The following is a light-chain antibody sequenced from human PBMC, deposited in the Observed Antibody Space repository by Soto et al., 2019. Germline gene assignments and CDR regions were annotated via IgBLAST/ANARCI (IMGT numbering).Light chain of an antibody. CDR3: HQYHASS. J-gene: IGKJ1*01. CDR2: DAS. Sequence: DIQMTQSPSALSASVGDRVTITCRASERIGTSLAWYQQKAGKAPKLLIYDASTLEGGVPSRFSGSGSGTEFRLTNGSLQPDDFATNSFHQYHASSFGQGTKVDIK. V-gene: IGKV1-5*01. CDR1: ERIGTS.